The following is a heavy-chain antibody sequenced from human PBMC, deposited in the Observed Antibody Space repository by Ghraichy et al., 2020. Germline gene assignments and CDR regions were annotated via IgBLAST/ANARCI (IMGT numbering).Heavy chain of an antibody. CDR3: AKEQGGVTPDAFDI. Sequence: GGSLRLSCAASGFTFDDYAMHWVRQAPGKGLEWVSGISWNSGSIGYADSVKGRFTISRDNAKNSLYLQTNSLRAEDTALYYCAKEQGGVTPDAFDIWGQGTMVTVSS. J-gene: IGHJ3*02. CDR1: GFTFDDYA. V-gene: IGHV3-9*01. CDR2: ISWNSGSI. D-gene: IGHD2-21*02.